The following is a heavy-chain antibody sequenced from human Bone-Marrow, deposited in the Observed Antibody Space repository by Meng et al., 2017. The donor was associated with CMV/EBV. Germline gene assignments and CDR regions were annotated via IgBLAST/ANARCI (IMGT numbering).Heavy chain of an antibody. V-gene: IGHV3-23*03. J-gene: IGHJ2*01. CDR2: VYSGGTST. CDR1: FSRYA. CDR3: AKLNPSYCTSTSCYQWYFDL. Sequence: FSRYAMSWVRQAPGKGLEWVSVVYSGGTSTYYADSVKGRFTIYRDNSKNTVYLQMNSLRAEDAAVYYCAKLNPSYCTSTSCYQWYFDLWGRGTLVTVSS. D-gene: IGHD2-2*01.